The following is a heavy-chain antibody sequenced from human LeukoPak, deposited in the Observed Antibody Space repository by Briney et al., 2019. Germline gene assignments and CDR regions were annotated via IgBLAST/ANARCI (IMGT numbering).Heavy chain of an antibody. CDR3: ARVMSGSYSDY. Sequence: GGSLRLSCAASGFTLSTYAMSWVRQTPGKGLEWVAATSSSDAGTYHADSVRGRFTISRDNAKNSLYLQMNSLRAEDTAVYYCARVMSGSYSDYWGQGTLVTVSS. CDR2: TSSSDAGT. V-gene: IGHV3-23*01. D-gene: IGHD1-26*01. CDR1: GFTLSTYA. J-gene: IGHJ4*02.